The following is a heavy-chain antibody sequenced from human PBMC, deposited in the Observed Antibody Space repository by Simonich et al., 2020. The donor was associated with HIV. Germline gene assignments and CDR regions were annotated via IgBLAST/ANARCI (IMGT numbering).Heavy chain of an antibody. CDR3: ARHVAGADIDY. V-gene: IGHV4-34*12. J-gene: IGHJ4*02. D-gene: IGHD2-15*01. CDR2: IIHSGIT. CDR1: GGSFSGYY. Sequence: QVQLQQWGAGLLKPAETLSLTCAVYGGSFSGYYWSWIRQPPGKGLEWIGEIIHSGITNYNPSLKSRIARSRDTSKNQSSLKLSSVTAVDTAVYYCARHVAGADIDYWGQGTLVTVSS.